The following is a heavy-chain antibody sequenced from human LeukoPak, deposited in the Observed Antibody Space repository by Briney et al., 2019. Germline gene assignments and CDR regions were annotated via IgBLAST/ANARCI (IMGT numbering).Heavy chain of an antibody. CDR1: GYTFTSYG. Sequence: ASVKVSCKASGYTFTSYGISWVRQAPGQGLEWMGWISAYNGNTNYAQKLQGRVTMTTDTSTSTAYMELRSLRSEDTAVYYCATVWDDSSGYYPFYFDYWGQGTLVTVSS. CDR2: ISAYNGNT. J-gene: IGHJ4*02. CDR3: ATVWDDSSGYYPFYFDY. D-gene: IGHD3-22*01. V-gene: IGHV1-18*01.